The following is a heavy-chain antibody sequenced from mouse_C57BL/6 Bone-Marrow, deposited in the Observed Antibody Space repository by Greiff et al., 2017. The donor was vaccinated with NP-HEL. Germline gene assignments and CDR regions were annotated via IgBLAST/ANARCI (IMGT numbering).Heavy chain of an antibody. CDR2: IDPETGGT. J-gene: IGHJ2*01. Sequence: QVHVKQSGAELVRPGASVTLSCKASGYTFTDYEMHWVKQTPVHGLEWIGAIDPETGGTAYNQKFKGKAILTADKSSSTAYMELRSLTSEDSAVYYCTSGDSSGYFDYWGQGTTLTVSS. V-gene: IGHV1-15*01. CDR1: GYTFTDYE. CDR3: TSGDSSGYFDY. D-gene: IGHD3-2*02.